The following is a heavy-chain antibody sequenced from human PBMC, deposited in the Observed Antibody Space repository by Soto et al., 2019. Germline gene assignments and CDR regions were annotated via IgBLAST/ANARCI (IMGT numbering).Heavy chain of an antibody. Sequence: SETLSLTCTVSGGSISSYYWSWIRQPPGKGLEWIGYIYYSGSTNYNPSLKSRVTISVDTSKNQFSLKLSSVTAADTAVYYCARPTLYNYGSGSYYLDAFDIWGQGTMVTVSS. V-gene: IGHV4-59*08. J-gene: IGHJ3*02. CDR1: GGSISSYY. D-gene: IGHD3-10*01. CDR3: ARPTLYNYGSGSYYLDAFDI. CDR2: IYYSGST.